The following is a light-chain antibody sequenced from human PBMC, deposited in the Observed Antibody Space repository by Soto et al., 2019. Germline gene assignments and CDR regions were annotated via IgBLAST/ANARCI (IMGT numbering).Light chain of an antibody. V-gene: IGKV3-15*01. CDR1: QSISSN. J-gene: IGKJ4*01. CDR2: GSS. CDR3: QQYNDWLT. Sequence: EVVMTLSPATLSVSPGERATPSCRASQSISSNLAWYQQKPGRAPRLLIYGSSTRATGIPARFSGSGSGTEFTLTISSLQSEDFAVYYCQQYNDWLTFGGGTAVEIK.